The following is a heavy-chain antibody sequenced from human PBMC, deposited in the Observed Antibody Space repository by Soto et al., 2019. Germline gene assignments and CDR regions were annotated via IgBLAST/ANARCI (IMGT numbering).Heavy chain of an antibody. CDR1: GGSISSYY. CDR2: IYYSGST. CDR3: ARRLGRAVAGTFDY. J-gene: IGHJ4*02. Sequence: SETLSLTCTVSGGSISSYYWSWIRQPPGKGLEWIGYIYYSGSTNYNPSLKSRVTISVDTSKNQFSLKLSSVTAADTAVYYCARRLGRAVAGTFDYWGQGTLVIVSS. D-gene: IGHD6-19*01. V-gene: IGHV4-59*08.